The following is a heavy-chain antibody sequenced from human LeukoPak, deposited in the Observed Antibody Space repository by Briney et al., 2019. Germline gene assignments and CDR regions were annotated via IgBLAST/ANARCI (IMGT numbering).Heavy chain of an antibody. CDR3: AKLGDCANGVCYSREDRAYYFDY. J-gene: IGHJ4*02. D-gene: IGHD2-8*01. Sequence: PGGSLRLSCAASGFTFSSYAMSWVRQAPGKGLEWVSIISGSGGSTYYADSVKGRFTISRDNSKNALYLQMNSLRAEDTAVYYCAKLGDCANGVCYSREDRAYYFDYWGQGTLVTVSS. CDR2: ISGSGGST. CDR1: GFTFSSYA. V-gene: IGHV3-23*01.